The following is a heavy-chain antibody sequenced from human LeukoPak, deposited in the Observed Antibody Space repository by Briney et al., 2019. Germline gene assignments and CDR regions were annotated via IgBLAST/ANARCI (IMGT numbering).Heavy chain of an antibody. CDR3: AKDSGVGMATTFSILDI. Sequence: GGSLRLSCAASGFIFSNYGMHWVRQAPGKGLEWVAFIQYDGNNKYYADSVKGRFTISRDNSKNTMYLQMDSLRAEDTAVYYCAKDSGVGMATTFSILDIWGQGTVVTVSS. CDR1: GFIFSNYG. D-gene: IGHD5-24*01. CDR2: IQYDGNNK. V-gene: IGHV3-30*02. J-gene: IGHJ3*02.